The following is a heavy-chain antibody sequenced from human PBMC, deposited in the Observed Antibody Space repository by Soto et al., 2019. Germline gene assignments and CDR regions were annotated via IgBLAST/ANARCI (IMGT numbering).Heavy chain of an antibody. V-gene: IGHV4-34*01. CDR2: INHSGST. D-gene: IGHD3-3*01. CDR1: GGSFSGYY. CDR3: ARDQRWDYDFWSGHNWFDP. J-gene: IGHJ5*02. Sequence: SETLSLTCAVYGGSFSGYYWSWIRQPPGKGLEWIGEINHSGSTNYNPSLKSRVAISFDKSKNQFSMKLSSVTAADTAVYYCARDQRWDYDFWSGHNWFDPWGQGTLVTVSS.